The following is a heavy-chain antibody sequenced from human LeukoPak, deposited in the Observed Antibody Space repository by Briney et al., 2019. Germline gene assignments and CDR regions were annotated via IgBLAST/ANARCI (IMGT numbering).Heavy chain of an antibody. D-gene: IGHD1-26*01. CDR2: IYYSGST. CDR1: GGSIGSSGYY. J-gene: IGHJ5*02. CDR3: ARHEYSGSYYGLSWFDP. V-gene: IGHV4-39*01. Sequence: SETLSLTCTVSGGSIGSSGYYWGWIRQPPGKGLEWIASIYYSGSTYYNPSLKSRVTISVDTSKNQLSLKLSSLTSADTAVYYCARHEYSGSYYGLSWFDPWGQGTLVTVSS.